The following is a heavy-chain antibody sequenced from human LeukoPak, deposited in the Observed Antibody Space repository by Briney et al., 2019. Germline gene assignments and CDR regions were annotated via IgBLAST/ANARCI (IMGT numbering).Heavy chain of an antibody. V-gene: IGHV3-7*05. D-gene: IGHD4-17*01. CDR1: GFTFSSYW. CDR2: IKEDGSEK. J-gene: IGHJ4*02. CDR3: ASGGDYGY. Sequence: GGSLRLSCAASGFTFSSYWMTWVRQAPGKGLEWVANIKEDGSEKYYVDSVRGRFTVSRDNAKNSLYLQMNSLRAEDTAVYYCASGGDYGYWGQGTLVTVSS.